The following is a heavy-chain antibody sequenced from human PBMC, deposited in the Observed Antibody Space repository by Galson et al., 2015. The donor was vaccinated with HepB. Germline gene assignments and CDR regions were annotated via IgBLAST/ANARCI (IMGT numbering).Heavy chain of an antibody. CDR1: EFIFSSYP. CDR2: ISSDGRNK. Sequence: SLRLSCAASEFIFSSYPMHWVRQAPGKGLEWVAIISSDGRNKYYADSVEGRFTISRDNSKNTLYLQMDSLRTEDTAVYYCATGRPYYDSSTWTYWGQGTLVTVSS. CDR3: ATGRPYYDSSTWTY. J-gene: IGHJ4*02. D-gene: IGHD3-22*01. V-gene: IGHV3-30*04.